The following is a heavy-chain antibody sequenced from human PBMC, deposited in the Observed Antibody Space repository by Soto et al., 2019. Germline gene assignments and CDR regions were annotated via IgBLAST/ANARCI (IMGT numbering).Heavy chain of an antibody. CDR2: ISGSGAKT. D-gene: IGHD1-7*01. V-gene: IGHV3-23*01. CDR1: GFTFSSYA. J-gene: IGHJ5*02. Sequence: GSLRLSCAASGFTFSSYAMSWVRQAPGKGLEWVLSISGSGAKTYYADSVKGRFTISRDNSKNTLYLQMNSLRAEDTAVYYCAKDWELTDPWGQGTLVTVTS. CDR3: AKDWELTDP.